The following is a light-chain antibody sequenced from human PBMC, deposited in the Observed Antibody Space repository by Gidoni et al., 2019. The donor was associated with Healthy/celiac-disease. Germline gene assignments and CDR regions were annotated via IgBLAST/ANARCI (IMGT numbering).Light chain of an antibody. Sequence: DIVMTQSPESLAVSLGERATINCKSSQSVLYSSNNKNYLAWYQQKPGQPPQLIIDWASTRESGVPDRFSGSGSATDFTLTISSLQDEDVAVYYCQQYCSTPRTFGQGTKLEIK. CDR3: QQYCSTPRT. J-gene: IGKJ2*01. CDR2: WAS. CDR1: QSVLYSSNNKNY. V-gene: IGKV4-1*01.